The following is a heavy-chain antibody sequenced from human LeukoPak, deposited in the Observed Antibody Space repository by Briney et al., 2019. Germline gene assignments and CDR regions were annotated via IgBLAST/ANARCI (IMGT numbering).Heavy chain of an antibody. D-gene: IGHD5-18*01. CDR2: VYYTGSP. CDR1: GGSISRHY. CDR3: AREPGGARGDSYGYGYYYYMDV. V-gene: IGHV4-59*11. Sequence: SETLSLTCTVSGGSISRHYWSWIRQPPGKGLKWIGYVYYTGSPTYNPSLKTQVTISVGTSKNQFSRELSSVTAADTAVYYCAREPGGARGDSYGYGYYYYMDVWGKGTTVTVSS. J-gene: IGHJ6*03.